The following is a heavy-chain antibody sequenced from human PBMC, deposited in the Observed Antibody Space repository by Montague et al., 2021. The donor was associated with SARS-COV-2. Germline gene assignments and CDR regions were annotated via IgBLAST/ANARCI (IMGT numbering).Heavy chain of an antibody. CDR2: IHYSGST. Sequence: SETLSLTCTVSGGSVSSSNYYWGWIRQPPGKGLEWIGSIHYSGSTYYKPSLKSRFTISLDTSKNQFSLKLNSVTAADTAVYYCSRGDFGVVIIPYYYYYMDVWGKGTTVTVSS. CDR3: SRGDFGVVIIPYYYYYMDV. D-gene: IGHD3-3*01. CDR1: GGSVSSSNYY. V-gene: IGHV4-39*01. J-gene: IGHJ6*03.